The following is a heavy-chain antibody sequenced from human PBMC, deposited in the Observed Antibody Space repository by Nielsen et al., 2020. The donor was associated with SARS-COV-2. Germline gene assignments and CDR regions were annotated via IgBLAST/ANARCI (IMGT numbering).Heavy chain of an antibody. CDR3: ARGGGYCSSTSCYYAFDI. CDR1: GFTFSSYA. Sequence: GESLKISCAASGFTFSSYAMHWVRQAPGKGLEWVAVIWYDGSNKYYADSVKGRFTISRDNSKNTLYLQMNSLRAEDTAVYYCARGGGYCSSTSCYYAFDIWGQGTMVTVSS. V-gene: IGHV3-33*08. D-gene: IGHD2-2*01. J-gene: IGHJ3*02. CDR2: IWYDGSNK.